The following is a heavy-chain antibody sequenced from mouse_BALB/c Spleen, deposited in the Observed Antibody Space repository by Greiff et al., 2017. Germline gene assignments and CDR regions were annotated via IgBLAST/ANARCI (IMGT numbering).Heavy chain of an antibody. J-gene: IGHJ4*01. V-gene: IGHV1-14*01. CDR3: ARRHYGYKDYAMDY. CDR2: INPYNDGT. CDR1: GYTFTSYV. D-gene: IGHD1-2*01. Sequence: VQLKESGPELVKPGASVKMSCKASGYTFTSYVMHWVKQKPGQGLEWIGYINPYNDGTKYNEKFKGKATLTSDKSSSTAYMELSSLTSEDSAVYYCARRHYGYKDYAMDYWGQGTSVTVSS.